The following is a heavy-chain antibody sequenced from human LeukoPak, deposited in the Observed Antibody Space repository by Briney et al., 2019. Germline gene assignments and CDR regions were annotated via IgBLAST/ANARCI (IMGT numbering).Heavy chain of an antibody. CDR1: GFTFRNYG. V-gene: IGHV3-33*01. CDR2: IWYDGSNK. Sequence: QPGGSLRLSCAVSGFTFRNYGMHWVRQAPGKGLEWVAVIWYDGSNKYYADSVKGRFTISRDNSKNTLYLQMNSLRAEDTAVYYCARGRDFWSGYYWGYYFDYWGQGTLVTVSS. D-gene: IGHD3-3*01. CDR3: ARGRDFWSGYYWGYYFDY. J-gene: IGHJ4*02.